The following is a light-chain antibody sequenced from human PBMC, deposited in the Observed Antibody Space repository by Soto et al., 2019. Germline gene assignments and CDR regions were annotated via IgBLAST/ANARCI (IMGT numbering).Light chain of an antibody. CDR2: DAS. J-gene: IGKJ1*01. V-gene: IGKV1-5*01. CDR1: QSISSW. Sequence: DIQMTQSPSTLSASVGDRVTITCRASQSISSWLAWYQQKPGKAPKLLIYDASSLESGVPSRFSGSGSGTEFTLTISSLQPDDFATYYCQQYNSYSPITFGQGTMVEIK. CDR3: QQYNSYSPIT.